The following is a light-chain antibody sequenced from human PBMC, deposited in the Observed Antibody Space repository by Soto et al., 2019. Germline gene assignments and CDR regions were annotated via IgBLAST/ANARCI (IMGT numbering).Light chain of an antibody. CDR1: RSNIGSNA. Sequence: QSVLTQPPSASGTPGQRVTLSCSGSRSNIGSNAVSWYQQLPGTAPNLLIYNDNQRPSGVLDRFSASKYSTSASLAISGLRSEDEADYYCAGWDDGRSATGVFGGGTKLTVL. J-gene: IGLJ3*02. CDR3: AGWDDGRSATGV. V-gene: IGLV1-44*01. CDR2: NDN.